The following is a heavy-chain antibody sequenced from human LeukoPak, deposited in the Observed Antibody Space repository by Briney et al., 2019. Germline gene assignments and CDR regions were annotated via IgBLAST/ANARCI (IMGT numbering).Heavy chain of an antibody. Sequence: PGGSLRLSCAASGFTFSSYGMHWVRQAPGKGLEWVAVISYDGSNKYYADSVKGRFTISRDNSKNTLYLQMNSLRAEDTAVYYCAKDVGAWSRYFDYWGQGTLVTVSS. D-gene: IGHD2-15*01. CDR2: ISYDGSNK. CDR3: AKDVGAWSRYFDY. CDR1: GFTFSSYG. J-gene: IGHJ4*02. V-gene: IGHV3-30*18.